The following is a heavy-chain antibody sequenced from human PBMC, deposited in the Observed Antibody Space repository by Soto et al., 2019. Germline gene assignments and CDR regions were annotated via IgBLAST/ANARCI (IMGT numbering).Heavy chain of an antibody. CDR3: ARYAPTMVRGVKGFDY. CDR1: GFTFSSYS. D-gene: IGHD3-10*01. CDR2: ISSSRSTI. J-gene: IGHJ4*02. V-gene: IGHV3-48*04. Sequence: GGSLRLSCAASGFTFSSYSMNWVRQAPGKGLEWVSYISSSRSTIYYADSVKGRFTISRDNSKNSLYLQMNSLRAEDTAVYNCARYAPTMVRGVKGFDYWGQGTLVTVSS.